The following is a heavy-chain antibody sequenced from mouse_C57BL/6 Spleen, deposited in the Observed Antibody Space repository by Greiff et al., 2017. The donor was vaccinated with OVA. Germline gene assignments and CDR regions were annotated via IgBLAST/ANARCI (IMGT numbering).Heavy chain of an antibody. V-gene: IGHV1-66*01. CDR3: ARDYDYAWFAY. D-gene: IGHD2-4*01. J-gene: IGHJ3*01. CDR1: GYSLTGSY. CDR2: IYPGRGNT. Sequence: QVQLQQSGPELVRPGASVKLSCKASGYSLTGSYIHGLKQRLEKGLEWIGWIYPGRGNTKDNEKFKGKATLTADTSSSTADMQLSSLTSEDSAVYYCARDYDYAWFAYWGQGTLVTVSA.